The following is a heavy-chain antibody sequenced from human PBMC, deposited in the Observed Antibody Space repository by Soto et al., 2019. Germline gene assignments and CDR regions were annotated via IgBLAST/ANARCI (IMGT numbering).Heavy chain of an antibody. Sequence: GASVKVSCKASGYTSTNYGMHWVRQAPGQRLEWMGWINAGSGNTKYSQKFQGRITITRDTSASTVYMELSSLRSEDTAVYYCANDIIEIQGARGLNYWGKGARVTVSS. CDR2: INAGSGNT. J-gene: IGHJ4*02. D-gene: IGHD2-2*01. CDR1: GYTSTNYG. CDR3: ANDIIEIQGARGLNY. V-gene: IGHV1-3*01.